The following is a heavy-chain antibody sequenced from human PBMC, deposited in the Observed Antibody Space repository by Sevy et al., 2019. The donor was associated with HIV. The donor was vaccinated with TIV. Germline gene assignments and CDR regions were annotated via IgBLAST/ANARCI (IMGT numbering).Heavy chain of an antibody. Sequence: GGSLRLSCAASGFTFSNTWMNWVRQAPGKGLEWVGRIKSKTDDGTTDYAAPVKGRFTISRDVSKNTLYLQMNSLKTVDTAVYYCTTGEDVYSSSWHPHYSYGMDVWGQGTTVTVSS. CDR1: GFTFSNTW. V-gene: IGHV3-15*07. J-gene: IGHJ6*02. CDR3: TTGEDVYSSSWHPHYSYGMDV. CDR2: IKSKTDDGTT. D-gene: IGHD6-13*01.